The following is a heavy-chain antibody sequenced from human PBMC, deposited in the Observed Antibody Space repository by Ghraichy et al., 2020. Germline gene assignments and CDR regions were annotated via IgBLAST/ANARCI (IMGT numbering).Heavy chain of an antibody. CDR3: VRGGD. CDR2: MTPNSGNT. V-gene: IGHV1-8*01. CDR1: GYTFTSYD. J-gene: IGHJ4*02. Sequence: ASVKVSCKASGYTFTSYDINWVRQATGQGLEWVGWMTPNSGNTGYAQKLQGRVTLTRDTSISTAYMELSSLRSADTAVYYCVRGGDWGQGTLVTVSS.